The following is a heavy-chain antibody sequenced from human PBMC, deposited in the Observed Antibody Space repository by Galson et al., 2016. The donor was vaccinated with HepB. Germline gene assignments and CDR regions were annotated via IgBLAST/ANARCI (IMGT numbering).Heavy chain of an antibody. V-gene: IGHV1-18*04. CDR1: GYRFFTYG. CDR3: ARDVQFRFDY. D-gene: IGHD4-11*01. Sequence: SVKVSCKASGYRFFTYGISWVRQAPGQGLEWLGWISANSGNTIYAQKFQDRVTMTRDTSASTVYMDLRSLRSDDTAVYYCARDVQFRFDYWGLGTLVTVSS. J-gene: IGHJ4*02. CDR2: ISANSGNT.